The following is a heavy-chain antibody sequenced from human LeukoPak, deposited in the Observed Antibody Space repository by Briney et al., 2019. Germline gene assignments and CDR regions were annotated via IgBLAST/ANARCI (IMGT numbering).Heavy chain of an antibody. CDR3: ARLAWDYYDSSGYYPHAFDI. Sequence: GESLKISCKGSGYSSTSYWIGWVRQMPGKGLEWMGIIYPGDSDTRYSPSFQGQVTISADKSISTAYLQWSSLKASDTAMYYCARLAWDYYDSSGYYPHAFDIWGQGTMVTVSS. CDR2: IYPGDSDT. CDR1: GYSSTSYW. J-gene: IGHJ3*02. V-gene: IGHV5-51*01. D-gene: IGHD3-22*01.